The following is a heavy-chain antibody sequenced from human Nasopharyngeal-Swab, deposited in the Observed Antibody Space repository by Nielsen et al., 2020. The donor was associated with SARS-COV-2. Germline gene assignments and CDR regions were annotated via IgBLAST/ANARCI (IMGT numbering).Heavy chain of an antibody. CDR2: ISSSGSTI. V-gene: IGHV3-48*04. J-gene: IGHJ4*02. CDR1: GFTFSSYW. Sequence: GESLKISCAASGFTFSSYWMNWVRQAPGKGLEWVSYISSSGSTIYYADSVKGRFTISRDNAKNSLYLQMNSLRAEDTAVYYCASLSRDGYNSWGQGTLVTVSS. CDR3: ASLSRDGYNS. D-gene: IGHD5-24*01.